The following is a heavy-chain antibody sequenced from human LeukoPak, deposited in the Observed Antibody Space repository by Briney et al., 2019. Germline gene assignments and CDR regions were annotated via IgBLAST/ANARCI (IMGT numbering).Heavy chain of an antibody. CDR1: GGSISSSNW. V-gene: IGHV4-4*02. Sequence: PSETLSLTCAVSGGSISSSNWWSWVRQPPGKGLEWIGEIYHSGSTNYNPSLKSRVTISVDKSKNQFSLKLSSVTAADTAVYYCASTKITMVRGVISPPDHWGQGTLVTVSS. CDR2: IYHSGST. CDR3: ASTKITMVRGVISPPDH. D-gene: IGHD3-10*01. J-gene: IGHJ4*02.